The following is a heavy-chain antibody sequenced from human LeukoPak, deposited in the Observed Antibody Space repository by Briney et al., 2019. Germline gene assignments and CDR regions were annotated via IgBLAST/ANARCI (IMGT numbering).Heavy chain of an antibody. J-gene: IGHJ4*02. CDR1: GYTFTSYG. V-gene: IGHV1-18*01. CDR2: ISAYNGNT. Sequence: ASVKVSCKASGYTFTSYGISWVQQALGQGLEWMGWISAYNGNTNYAQKLQGRVTMTTDTSTSTAYMELRSLRSDDTAVYYCARNMVRGVTSDYWGQGTLVTVSS. D-gene: IGHD3-10*01. CDR3: ARNMVRGVTSDY.